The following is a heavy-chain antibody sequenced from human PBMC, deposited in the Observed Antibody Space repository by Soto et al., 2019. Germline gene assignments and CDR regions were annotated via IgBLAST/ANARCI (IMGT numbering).Heavy chain of an antibody. Sequence: WLSMRHPWAAAGCTFSSHSMSWIRKTPGKGLERDSSISSSSSYIYYADSVKGRFTISRDNAKNSLYLQMNSLRAEDTAVYYCARDYYGSGRYYRTYLDNWGQGTLLTVSS. V-gene: IGHV3-21*01. CDR3: ARDYYGSGRYYRTYLDN. CDR1: GCTFSSHS. D-gene: IGHD3-10*01. CDR2: ISSSSSYI. J-gene: IGHJ4*02.